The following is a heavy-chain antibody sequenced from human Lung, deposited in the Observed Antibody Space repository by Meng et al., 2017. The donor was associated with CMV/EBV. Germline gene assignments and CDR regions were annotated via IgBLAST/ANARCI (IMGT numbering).Heavy chain of an antibody. Sequence: SCAASGFTFDDYGMSWVRQAPGKVLEWVSGINWNGGSTGYADSVKGRFTISRDNAKNSLYLQMNSLRAEDTALYYCARGGYSSGWYGNYFDYWGQGTLVTVSS. V-gene: IGHV3-20*04. CDR3: ARGGYSSGWYGNYFDY. J-gene: IGHJ4*02. D-gene: IGHD6-19*01. CDR1: GFTFDDYG. CDR2: INWNGGST.